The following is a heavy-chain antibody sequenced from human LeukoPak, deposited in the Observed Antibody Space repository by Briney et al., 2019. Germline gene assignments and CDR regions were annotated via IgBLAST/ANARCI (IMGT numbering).Heavy chain of an antibody. J-gene: IGHJ6*03. Sequence: NPSETLSLTCAVYGGSFNGHHWTWIRQAPGKGLEWIGEIKHSGSTNYNPSLKSRVTISVDTSKNHFSLKLSSVTAADTALYYCARGTTVTTSQAGTYYYYYIDVWGKGTTVAVSS. CDR1: GGSFNGHH. CDR3: ARGTTVTTSQAGTYYYYYIDV. D-gene: IGHD4-17*01. CDR2: IKHSGST. V-gene: IGHV4-34*01.